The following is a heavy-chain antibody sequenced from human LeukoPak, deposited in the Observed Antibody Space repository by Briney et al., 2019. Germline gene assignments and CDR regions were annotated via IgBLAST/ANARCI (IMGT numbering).Heavy chain of an antibody. CDR3: ARARVRYFDWLMDYFDY. CDR2: ISYDGSNK. D-gene: IGHD3-9*01. Sequence: GGSLRLSCAASGFTFSSYAMHWVRQAPGKGLEWVALISYDGSNKYYADSVKGRFTISRDKSKNTLYLQMNSLRAEDTAVYYCARARVRYFDWLMDYFDYWGQGTLVTVSS. CDR1: GFTFSSYA. J-gene: IGHJ4*02. V-gene: IGHV3-30*04.